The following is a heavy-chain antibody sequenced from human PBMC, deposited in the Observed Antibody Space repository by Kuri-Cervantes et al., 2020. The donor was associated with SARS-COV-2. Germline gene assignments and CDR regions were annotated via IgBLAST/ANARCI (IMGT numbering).Heavy chain of an antibody. CDR1: GGSISSYY. D-gene: IGHD6-6*01. CDR3: ARGKQLVFGYYFDY. CDR2: IYTSGST. V-gene: IGHV4-4*07. Sequence: SETLSLTCTVSGGSISSYYWSWIRQPAGKGLEWIGRIYTSGSTNYNPSLKSRVTMSVDTSKNQFSLKLSSVTAADTAVYYCARGKQLVFGYYFDYWGQGTLVTVSS. J-gene: IGHJ4*02.